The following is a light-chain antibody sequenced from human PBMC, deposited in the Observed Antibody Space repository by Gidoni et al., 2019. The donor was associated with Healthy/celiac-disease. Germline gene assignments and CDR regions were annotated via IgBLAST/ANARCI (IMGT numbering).Light chain of an antibody. CDR3: QSYDSSLSGVV. J-gene: IGLJ2*01. V-gene: IGLV1-40*01. Sequence: QSVLTQPPSVSGAPGQRVTISCTGSSSNSGAGYDVHWYQQLPGTAPKLLIYGNSNRPSGVPDRFSGSKSGTSASLVITGLQAEDEADYYCQSYDSSLSGVVFGGGTKLTVL. CDR2: GNS. CDR1: SSNSGAGYD.